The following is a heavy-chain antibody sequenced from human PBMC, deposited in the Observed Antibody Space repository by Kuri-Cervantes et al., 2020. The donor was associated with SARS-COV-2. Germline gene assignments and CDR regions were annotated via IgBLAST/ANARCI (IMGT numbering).Heavy chain of an antibody. CDR3: ARGMVRGIIQYYYYAMDV. V-gene: IGHV1-2*04. CDR2: INPNSGGT. CDR1: GYTFSDYSNYY. D-gene: IGHD3-10*01. J-gene: IGHJ6*02. Sequence: ASVKVSCKASGYTFSDYSNYYMYWVRQAPGQGLEWMVWINPNSGGTNYAQNFQGWVTMTRDTSISTAYMELSRLRSDDTAVYYCARGMVRGIIQYYYYAMDVWGQGTTVTVSS.